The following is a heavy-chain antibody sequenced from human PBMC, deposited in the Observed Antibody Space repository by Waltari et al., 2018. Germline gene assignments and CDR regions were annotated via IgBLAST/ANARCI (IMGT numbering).Heavy chain of an antibody. CDR2: IFSDGRT. CDR3: ARDSRGGLLFDY. Sequence: EVQLVESGGGLIQSGGSLRLSCAASGFTVSSNYMSWVRQAPGKGLEWVSVIFSDGRTYYADSVKGRFTISRDNSKNTLYLQINSLRAEDTAVYYCARDSRGGLLFDYWGQGTLVTVSS. J-gene: IGHJ4*02. CDR1: GFTVSSNY. V-gene: IGHV3-53*01.